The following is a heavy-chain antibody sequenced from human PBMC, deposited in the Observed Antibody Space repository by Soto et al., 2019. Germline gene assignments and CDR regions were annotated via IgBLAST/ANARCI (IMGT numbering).Heavy chain of an antibody. J-gene: IGHJ3*02. CDR2: IRSKANSYAT. Sequence: QPGGSLRLSCAASGFTFSGSAMHWVRQASGKGLEWVGRIRSKANSYATAYAASVKGRFTISRDDSKNTAYLQMNSLKTEDTAVYYCTRIGYCSGGSCFDAFDIWGQGTMVTVSS. CDR3: TRIGYCSGGSCFDAFDI. CDR1: GFTFSGSA. D-gene: IGHD2-15*01. V-gene: IGHV3-73*01.